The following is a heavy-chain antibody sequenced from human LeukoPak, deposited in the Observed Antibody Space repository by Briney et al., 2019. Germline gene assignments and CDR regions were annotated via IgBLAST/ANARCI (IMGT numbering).Heavy chain of an antibody. Sequence: ALVKVSCKASGYTFTSYGISWVRQAPGQGLEWMGWISAYNGNTNYAQKLQGRVTMTTDTSTSTAYMELRSLRSDDTAVYYCASRAAIDDAFDIWGQGTMVTVSS. CDR3: ASRAAIDDAFDI. CDR1: GYTFTSYG. D-gene: IGHD2-15*01. V-gene: IGHV1-18*01. CDR2: ISAYNGNT. J-gene: IGHJ3*02.